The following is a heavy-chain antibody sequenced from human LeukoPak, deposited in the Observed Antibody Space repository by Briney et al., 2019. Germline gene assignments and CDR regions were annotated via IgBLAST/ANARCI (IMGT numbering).Heavy chain of an antibody. J-gene: IGHJ4*02. CDR1: GFSFSSFG. CDR2: ISYDGNKK. D-gene: IGHD6-19*01. V-gene: IGHV3-30*03. Sequence: RTSLRLSCAASGFSFSSFGMHWVRQAPGKGLEWVAVISYDGNKKYYGDSVKGRFNISRDNSMNTLYLKMNSLRADDTAVYYCSRDPRGIALAGTYDYWGQGILVTVSS. CDR3: SRDPRGIALAGTYDY.